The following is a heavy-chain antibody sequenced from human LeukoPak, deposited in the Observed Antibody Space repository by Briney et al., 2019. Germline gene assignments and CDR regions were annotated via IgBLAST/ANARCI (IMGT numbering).Heavy chain of an antibody. J-gene: IGHJ4*02. CDR2: ISAYNGNT. CDR3: ARSRCSSTSCPFRD. D-gene: IGHD2-2*01. CDR1: GYTFTSYG. V-gene: IGHV1-18*01. Sequence: ASVKVSCKASGYTFTSYGISWVRQAPGQGLEWMGWISAYNGNTNYAQKLKGRVTMTTDTSTSTAYMELRSLRSDDTAVYYCARSRCSSTSCPFRDWGQGTLVTVSS.